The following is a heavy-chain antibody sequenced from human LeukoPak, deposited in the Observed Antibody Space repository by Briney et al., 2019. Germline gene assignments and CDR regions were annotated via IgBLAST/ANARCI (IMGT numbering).Heavy chain of an antibody. CDR3: ARDLNGDYDY. CDR1: GGSISSGGYS. CDR2: IYHSGST. Sequence: SETLSLTCAVSGGSISSGGYSWSWIRQPPGKGLEWIGYIYHSGSTYYNPSLKSRVTISVDRSKNQFSLKLSSVTAADTAVYYCARDLNGDYDYWGQGTLVTVSS. V-gene: IGHV4-30-2*01. D-gene: IGHD4-17*01. J-gene: IGHJ4*02.